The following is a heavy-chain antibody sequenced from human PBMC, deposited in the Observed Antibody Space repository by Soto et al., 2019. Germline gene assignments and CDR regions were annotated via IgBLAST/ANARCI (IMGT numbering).Heavy chain of an antibody. CDR2: IKSKTDGGTT. J-gene: IGHJ4*02. V-gene: IGHV3-15*01. Sequence: EVQLVESGGGLVKPGGSLRLSCAASGFTFSNAWMSWVRQAPGKGLEWVGRIKSKTDGGTTDYAAPVKGRFTISRDDSKNTLDLQMNSLKTEDTAVYYCTTGLAYCGGDCSPIDYWGQGTLVTVSS. CDR3: TTGLAYCGGDCSPIDY. D-gene: IGHD2-21*02. CDR1: GFTFSNAW.